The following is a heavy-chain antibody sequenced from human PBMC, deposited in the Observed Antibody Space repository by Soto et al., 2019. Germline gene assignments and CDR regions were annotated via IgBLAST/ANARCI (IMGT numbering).Heavy chain of an antibody. V-gene: IGHV3-7*01. D-gene: IGHD4-17*01. CDR3: AKQGDYDGLFHY. Sequence: GGPLRLSCAASGFNFDIYWMSWVRQAPGKGLEWVATIKGDASEKKYVGSVKGRFTMSRDNAKKSLYLQMDSLRAEDTAVYYCAKQGDYDGLFHYWAQGTMVTVSS. CDR2: IKGDASEK. J-gene: IGHJ4*02. CDR1: GFNFDIYW.